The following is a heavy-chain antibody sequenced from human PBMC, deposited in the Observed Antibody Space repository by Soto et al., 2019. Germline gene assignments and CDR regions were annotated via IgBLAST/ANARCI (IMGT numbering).Heavy chain of an antibody. CDR2: MYYSGST. J-gene: IGHJ6*03. V-gene: IGHV4-59*08. CDR3: ARGPYYDLIWNYYYMDV. Sequence: QVQLQESGPGLVKPSETLYVSCSVSGASISGHYWSWVRQTPAKGLEWIGYMYYSGSTNYNPSLKSRVTISVDTSKNHFSLRLTSVTAADTAVYYFARGPYYDLIWNYYYMDVWGKGTKVTVSS. D-gene: IGHD3-16*01. CDR1: GASISGHY.